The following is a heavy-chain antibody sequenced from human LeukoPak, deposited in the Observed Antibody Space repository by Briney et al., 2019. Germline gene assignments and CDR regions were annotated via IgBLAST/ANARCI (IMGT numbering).Heavy chain of an antibody. CDR1: GFTFSSYW. D-gene: IGHD6-6*01. Sequence: GVSLRLSCAASGFTFSSYWMXXXXXXXXXXXXXXXXXSTDGSSTNSADSVKGRLTISRDNAKNTLYLQMNSLRAEDTAVYYCVREYSSSSGRAFDIWGQGTMVTVSP. V-gene: IGHV3-74*01. CDR3: VREYSSSSGRAFDI. J-gene: IGHJ3*02. CDR2: XSTDGSST.